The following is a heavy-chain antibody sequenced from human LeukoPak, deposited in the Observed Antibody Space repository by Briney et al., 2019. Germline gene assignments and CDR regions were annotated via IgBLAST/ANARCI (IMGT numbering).Heavy chain of an antibody. Sequence: GGSLRLSCAASGFTFSSYAMHWVRQAPGKGLEWVAVISYDGSNKYYADSVKGRFTISRDNSKNTLYLQMNSLRAEDTAVYYCARAMDVWGQGTTVTVSS. J-gene: IGHJ6*02. CDR1: GFTFSSYA. CDR2: ISYDGSNK. CDR3: ARAMDV. V-gene: IGHV3-30*04.